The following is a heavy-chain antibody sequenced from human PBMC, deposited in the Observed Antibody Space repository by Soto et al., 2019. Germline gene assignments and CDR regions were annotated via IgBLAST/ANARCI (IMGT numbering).Heavy chain of an antibody. CDR3: ARTRSSGYDEWAERSYSWFDS. CDR2: IFYSGTT. D-gene: IGHD5-12*01. J-gene: IGHJ5*01. V-gene: IGHV4-59*01. Sequence: SETLSLTCTVSGGSINNDFWSWIRQPPGKGLEWIGYIFYSGTTNHNPSLKSRVTISVDTSKKQFSLKVTSVTAADTAVYYCARTRSSGYDEWAERSYSWFDSWGQGALVTVYS. CDR1: GGSINNDF.